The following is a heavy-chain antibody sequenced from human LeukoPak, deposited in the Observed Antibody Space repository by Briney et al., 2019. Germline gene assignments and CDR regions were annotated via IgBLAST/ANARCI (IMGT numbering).Heavy chain of an antibody. CDR3: VRWQSGSMFHPP. CDR1: GGSISSSSHY. V-gene: IGHV4-39*01. J-gene: IGHJ5*02. D-gene: IGHD3-10*02. CDR2: IYYSGTT. Sequence: PSETLSLTCTVSGGSISSSSHYWGWLRQPPGKGLEWIGSIYYSGTTAYNPSLRSRVTISVDTSKNQFSLKLSSVTAADTAVYYCVRWQSGSMFHPPWGQGTLVTVSS.